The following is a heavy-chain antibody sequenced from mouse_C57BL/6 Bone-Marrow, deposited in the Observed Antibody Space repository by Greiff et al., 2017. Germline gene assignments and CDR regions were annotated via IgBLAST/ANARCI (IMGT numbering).Heavy chain of an antibody. D-gene: IGHD2-10*02. CDR3: TGYGNFFDY. CDR2: IDPETGGT. V-gene: IGHV1-15*01. Sequence: SGAELVRPGASVTLSCKASGYTFTDYEMHWVKQTPVHGLEWIGAIDPETGGTAYNQKFKGKAILTADKSSSTAYMELRSLTSEDSAVYYCTGYGNFFDYWGQGTTLTVSS. J-gene: IGHJ2*01. CDR1: GYTFTDYE.